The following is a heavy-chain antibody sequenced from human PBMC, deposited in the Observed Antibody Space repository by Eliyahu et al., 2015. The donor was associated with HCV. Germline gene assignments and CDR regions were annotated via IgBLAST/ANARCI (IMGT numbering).Heavy chain of an antibody. CDR3: AQSFGGSYGYYFDY. CDR2: IYWNDDR. D-gene: IGHD1-26*01. V-gene: IGHV2-5*01. CDR1: GFSXXXSGVG. Sequence: QITLKESGPTRVKPTQTLTLTCXFSGFSXXXSGVGVGWIRQPPGKALEWLALIYWNDDRRYSPSLKSRVTITKDTSKNQVVLTMTKMDPVDTATYYCAQSFGGSYGYYFDYWGQGTLVTVSS. J-gene: IGHJ4*02.